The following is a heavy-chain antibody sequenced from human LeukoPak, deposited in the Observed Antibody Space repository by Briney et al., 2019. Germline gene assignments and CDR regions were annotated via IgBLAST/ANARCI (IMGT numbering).Heavy chain of an antibody. CDR1: GGSISSYY. V-gene: IGHV4-59*08. CDR2: ICYSGST. D-gene: IGHD3-22*01. Sequence: PSETLSLTCTVSGGSISSYYWSWIRQPPGKGLEWIGDICYSGSTNYNPSLKSRVTISVDTSKNQFSLKLSSVTAADTAVYYCARQYSDDSSGYYFAYWGQGTLVTVSS. J-gene: IGHJ4*02. CDR3: ARQYSDDSSGYYFAY.